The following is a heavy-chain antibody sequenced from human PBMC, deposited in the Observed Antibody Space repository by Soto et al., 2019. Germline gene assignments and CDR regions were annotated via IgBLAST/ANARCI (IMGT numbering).Heavy chain of an antibody. CDR3: ARQAIYYGMDV. J-gene: IGHJ6*02. CDR2: IDPSDSYT. Sequence: EVQLVQSGAEVKKPGESLRISCKGSGYSFTSYWITWVRQMPGKGLEWMGRIDPSDSYTDYSPSFQGHVTFSADKSITTAYLQWSSLKASDTAMYYGARQAIYYGMDVWGQGTTVTVSS. D-gene: IGHD2-2*01. CDR1: GYSFTSYW. V-gene: IGHV5-10-1*01.